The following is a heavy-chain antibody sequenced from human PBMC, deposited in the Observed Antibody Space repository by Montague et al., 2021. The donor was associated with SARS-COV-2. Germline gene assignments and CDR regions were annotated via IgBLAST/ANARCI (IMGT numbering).Heavy chain of an antibody. Sequence: SETLSLTCTVSGGSISSYYWGWIRQPPGKGLEWIGSIYYSGSTYYNPSLKSRVTISVDTSKNQFSLKLSSVTAADTAVYYCARDSAPSITIFGVVIRQQNPRYYYYGMDVWGQGTTVTVSS. V-gene: IGHV4-39*07. CDR2: IYYSGST. J-gene: IGHJ6*02. CDR1: GGSISSYY. D-gene: IGHD3-3*01. CDR3: ARDSAPSITIFGVVIRQQNPRYYYYGMDV.